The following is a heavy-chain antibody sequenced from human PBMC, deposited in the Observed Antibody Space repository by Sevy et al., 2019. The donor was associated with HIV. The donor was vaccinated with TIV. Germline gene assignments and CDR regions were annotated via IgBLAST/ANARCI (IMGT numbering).Heavy chain of an antibody. V-gene: IGHV3-23*01. CDR3: VKEGRDDFNPYLDF. CDR1: GFTLGGYM. Sequence: GGSLRLSCAGSGFTLGGYMMNWVRQAPGRGLEWMSRISRTGGNTEYGDSAKGRFTISRDNSKNTLYLQMKDLRVEDTALYYCVKEGRDDFNPYLDFWGQGILVTVSS. J-gene: IGHJ1*01. CDR2: ISRTGGNT. D-gene: IGHD3-10*01.